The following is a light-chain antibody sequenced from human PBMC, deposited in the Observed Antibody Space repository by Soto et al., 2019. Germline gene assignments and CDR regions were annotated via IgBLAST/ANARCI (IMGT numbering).Light chain of an antibody. CDR3: CSYAGSSTSLFV. CDR1: SSDVGSYNL. J-gene: IGLJ1*01. Sequence: QSALTQPASVSGSPGQSITISCTGTSSDVGSYNLVSWYQQHPGKAPKLMIYEVSKRPSGVSNRFSGSKSGNTASLTISGLQAEDEADYCCCSYAGSSTSLFVFGTGTKLTVL. CDR2: EVS. V-gene: IGLV2-23*02.